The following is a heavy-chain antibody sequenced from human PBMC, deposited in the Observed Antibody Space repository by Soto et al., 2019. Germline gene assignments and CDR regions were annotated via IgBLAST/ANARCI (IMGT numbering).Heavy chain of an antibody. V-gene: IGHV3-11*01. CDR2: ISSSGSTI. CDR3: AREGYCSGGCREAHYYGMDV. Sequence: QVQLVESGGGLVKPGGSLRLSCAASGFTFSDYYMSWIRQAPGKGLEWVSYISSSGSTIYYADSVKGRFTISRDNATNSLYLQMNSLRAEDTAVYYCAREGYCSGGCREAHYYGMDVWGQGSTVTVSS. D-gene: IGHD2-15*01. CDR1: GFTFSDYY. J-gene: IGHJ6*02.